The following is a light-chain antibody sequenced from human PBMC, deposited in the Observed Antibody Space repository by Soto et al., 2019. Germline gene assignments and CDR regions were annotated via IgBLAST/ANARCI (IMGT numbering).Light chain of an antibody. CDR1: QSISSW. CDR3: KQYNSYSTWT. Sequence: DIQMTQSPSTLSASVGARVTITCRASQSISSWLAWYQQKPGKAPKLLIYDASSLESGVPSRFSGSGSGTEFTLTISSLQPDDFATNYCKQYNSYSTWTFGQGTKVAIK. J-gene: IGKJ1*01. CDR2: DAS. V-gene: IGKV1-5*01.